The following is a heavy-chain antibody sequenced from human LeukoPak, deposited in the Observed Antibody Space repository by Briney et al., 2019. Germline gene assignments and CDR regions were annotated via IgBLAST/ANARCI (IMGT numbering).Heavy chain of an antibody. D-gene: IGHD5-18*01. CDR3: ARSKGGYSYGYVDY. Sequence: SETLSLTCTVSGGSISSYYWSWIRQPPGKGLEWIGYIYYSGSTNRNPSLKSRVTISVDTSKNQFSLKLSSVTAADTAVYYCARSKGGYSYGYVDYWGQGTLVTVSS. J-gene: IGHJ4*02. CDR2: IYYSGST. CDR1: GGSISSYY. V-gene: IGHV4-59*08.